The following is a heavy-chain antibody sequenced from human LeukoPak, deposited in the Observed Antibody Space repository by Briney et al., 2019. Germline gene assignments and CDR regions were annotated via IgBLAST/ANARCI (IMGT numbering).Heavy chain of an antibody. V-gene: IGHV3-30*04. Sequence: PGWSLRLSCAASGFTFSSYAIHWVRQAPGKGLEWVAVISYDGSDKHFADSVEGRITISRDNSKNTVSLQMNSVRAEDTAVYYCARGRGYGFDCWGQGTPVTVSS. J-gene: IGHJ4*02. CDR2: ISYDGSDK. CDR3: ARGRGYGFDC. CDR1: GFTFSSYA. D-gene: IGHD5-18*01.